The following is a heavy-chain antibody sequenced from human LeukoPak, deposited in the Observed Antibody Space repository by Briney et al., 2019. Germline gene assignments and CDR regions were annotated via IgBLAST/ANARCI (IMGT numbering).Heavy chain of an antibody. CDR2: IYYSGNT. Sequence: SETLSLACTVSGGSMTYYYWTWIRQPLGKGLEWIGYIYYSGNTNYNPSLKSRVTISVDTSKNQFSLMLGSVTAADTAVFYCARQRGGYVDYWGQGTLVTVSS. J-gene: IGHJ4*02. CDR1: GGSMTYYY. CDR3: ARQRGGYVDY. D-gene: IGHD2-15*01. V-gene: IGHV4-59*08.